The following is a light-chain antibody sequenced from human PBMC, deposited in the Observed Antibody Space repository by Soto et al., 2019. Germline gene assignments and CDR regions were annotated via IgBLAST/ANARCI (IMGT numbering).Light chain of an antibody. Sequence: DIQMTQSPSSLSASVGDRVTITCRASQLISSYLSWYQQKPGKAPKLLMYAASNLQSGVPSRFSGSGSATDFTLTISSLQPEDFATYYCQQSYRIPLTFGGGTKVEIK. CDR1: QLISSY. J-gene: IGKJ4*01. CDR3: QQSYRIPLT. CDR2: AAS. V-gene: IGKV1-39*01.